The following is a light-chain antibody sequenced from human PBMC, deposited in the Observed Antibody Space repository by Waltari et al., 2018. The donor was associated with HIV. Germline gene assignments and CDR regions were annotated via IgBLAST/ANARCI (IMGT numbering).Light chain of an antibody. Sequence: QPVLTQPPSAYGARGQRVPISCSGSSSHMDKDNVYWYQQFPGAAPKLLIYKDTQRPSGVPYRFTCSKSGTSASLAIGGLRSDDEADYYCVGWDSRLRGYVFGAGTKVTVL. V-gene: IGLV1-47*01. CDR2: KDT. CDR1: SSHMDKDN. J-gene: IGLJ1*01. CDR3: VGWDSRLRGYV.